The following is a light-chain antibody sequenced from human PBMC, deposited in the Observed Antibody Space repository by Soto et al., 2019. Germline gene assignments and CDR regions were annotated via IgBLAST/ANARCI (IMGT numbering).Light chain of an antibody. CDR2: GNS. CDR3: QSYDSSLSGYV. V-gene: IGLV1-40*01. J-gene: IGLJ1*01. Sequence: QSVLTQPPSVSGAPGQRVTISCTGSSSNIGAGYDVHWYQQLPGTAPKLLIYGNSNRPSGVPDRFSGSKSGTSASLAITGFQAEDEADYYCQSYDSSLSGYVFGTGTKVTFL. CDR1: SSNIGAGYD.